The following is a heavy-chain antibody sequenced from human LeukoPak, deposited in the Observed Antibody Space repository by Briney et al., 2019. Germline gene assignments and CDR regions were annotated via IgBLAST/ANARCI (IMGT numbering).Heavy chain of an antibody. CDR3: ARGGSWYRLGYYYYYMDV. V-gene: IGHV1-69*13. CDR2: IIPIFGTA. Sequence: SVKVSCKAPGGTFSSYAISWVRQAPGQGLEWMGGIIPIFGTANYAQKFQGRVTITADESTSTAYMELSSLRSEDTAVYYCARGGSWYRLGYYYYYMDVWGKGTTVTVSS. D-gene: IGHD6-13*01. J-gene: IGHJ6*03. CDR1: GGTFSSYA.